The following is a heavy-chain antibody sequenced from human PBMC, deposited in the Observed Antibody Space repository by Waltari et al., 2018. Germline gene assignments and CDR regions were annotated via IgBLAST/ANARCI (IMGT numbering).Heavy chain of an antibody. CDR2: RYYSGTT. Sequence: QLQLQESGPGLVNPSETLSLNCTSSGGSISSSYNWAWVRQAPGKGLEWVGTRYYSGTTSNNPTLDRRLSMSIDTSKNLFSLKLSSVTATDTAVYFCVRPGSTVTPRAFDIWGQGIKVTVSS. V-gene: IGHV4-39*01. J-gene: IGHJ3*02. D-gene: IGHD4-17*01. CDR1: GGSISSSYN. CDR3: VRPGSTVTPRAFDI.